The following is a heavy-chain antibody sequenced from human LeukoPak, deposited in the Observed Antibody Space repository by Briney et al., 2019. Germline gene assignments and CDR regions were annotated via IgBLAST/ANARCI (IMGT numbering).Heavy chain of an antibody. CDR2: ISGSGGST. D-gene: IGHD2-15*01. CDR3: AKCSGGTCYSSLDY. CDR1: GFTFSSYA. Sequence: GGSPRLSCAASGFTFSSYAMSWVRQAPGKGLESVSGISGSGGSTYYADSVKGRFTISRDNSKNTLYLQMNSLRAGDTAVYYCAKCSGGTCYSSLDYWGQGTLVTVSS. J-gene: IGHJ4*02. V-gene: IGHV3-23*01.